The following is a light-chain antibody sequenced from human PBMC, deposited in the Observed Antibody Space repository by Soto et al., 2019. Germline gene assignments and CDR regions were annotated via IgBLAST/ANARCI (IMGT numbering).Light chain of an antibody. CDR3: QQYNKWPYT. J-gene: IGKJ2*01. V-gene: IGKV3-15*01. CDR1: QSVGRN. CDR2: GTS. Sequence: EIVMTQSPVALSVSPGESAALSCRASQSVGRNFAWYQQRPGQAPRVLIYGTSTRATGVPARFSGCGSGTDFTLTISSLQSEDFAVYYCQQYNKWPYTFGQGTRLEIK.